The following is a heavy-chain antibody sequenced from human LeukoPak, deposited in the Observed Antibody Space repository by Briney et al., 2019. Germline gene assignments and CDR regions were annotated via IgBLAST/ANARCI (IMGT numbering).Heavy chain of an antibody. V-gene: IGHV3-7*01. J-gene: IGHJ4*02. CDR1: GFTFTNYW. CDR2: IKQDGSEK. Sequence: GGSLRLSYAASGFTFTNYWMRWVRQAPGKGLEWVANIKQDGSEKHYVECVNGRFTTSRDNAKNSLYLQMNSLRDEETAVYYCSTSYSSSWYASGTDYWGQGTLVTVSS. CDR3: STSYSSSWYASGTDY. D-gene: IGHD6-13*01.